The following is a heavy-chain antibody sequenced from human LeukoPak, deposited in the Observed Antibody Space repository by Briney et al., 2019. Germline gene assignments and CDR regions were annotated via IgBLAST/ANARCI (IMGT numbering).Heavy chain of an antibody. CDR2: IYYSGST. D-gene: IGHD5-18*01. CDR1: GGSISSYY. V-gene: IGHV4-59*08. Sequence: SETPSLTCTVSGGSISSYYWSWLRQPPGKGLEWIGYIYYSGSTNYNPSLKSRVTISVDTSKNQFSLKLSSVTAADTAVYYCARPGYSYGRDAFDIWGQGTMVTVSS. CDR3: ARPGYSYGRDAFDI. J-gene: IGHJ3*02.